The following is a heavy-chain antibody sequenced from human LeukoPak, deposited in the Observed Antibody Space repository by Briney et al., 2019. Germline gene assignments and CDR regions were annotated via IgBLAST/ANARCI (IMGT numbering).Heavy chain of an antibody. CDR2: INGGNGNT. J-gene: IGHJ3*02. V-gene: IGHV1-3*01. CDR3: ARSGGWHDAFDI. CDR1: GYTFTSYA. Sequence: GASVKVSCKASGYTFTSYAMHWVRQAPGQRLEWMGWINGGNGNTKYSQKFQGRVTITRDTSASTAYMELSSLRSEDTAVYYCARSGGWHDAFDIWGQGTMVTVSS. D-gene: IGHD6-19*01.